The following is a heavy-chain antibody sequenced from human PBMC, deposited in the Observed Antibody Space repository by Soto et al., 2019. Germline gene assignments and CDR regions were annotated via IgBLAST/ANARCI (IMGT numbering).Heavy chain of an antibody. CDR2: IYYSGST. Sequence: SDTLSPTCTVPGSSISSSSYYWGSSRHPPVKGLEWIGIIYYSGSTCYNPSLKCRVTISVDSSKNQFSLMLSSVTAVDTAVYYCERIISRYYYYMDAWGKGTTVTVSS. J-gene: IGHJ6*03. CDR1: GSSISSSSYY. D-gene: IGHD3-3*02. V-gene: IGHV4-39*01. CDR3: ERIISRYYYYMDA.